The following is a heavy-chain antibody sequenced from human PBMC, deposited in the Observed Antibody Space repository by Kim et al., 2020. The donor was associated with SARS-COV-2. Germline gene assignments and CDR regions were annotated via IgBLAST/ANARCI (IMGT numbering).Heavy chain of an antibody. V-gene: IGHV4-59*01. CDR3: ARLPSGRPGGNRAFDV. Sequence: SETLSLTCTVSGGSISSYYWNWIRLPPGKGLEWIGYVFYTGHTNYNPSLESRITISVDTSKTQFSLNLTSVTAADTAVYYCARLPSGRPGGNRAFDVWGQGTMVTVSS. J-gene: IGHJ3*01. CDR1: GGSISSYY. D-gene: IGHD6-25*01. CDR2: VFYTGHT.